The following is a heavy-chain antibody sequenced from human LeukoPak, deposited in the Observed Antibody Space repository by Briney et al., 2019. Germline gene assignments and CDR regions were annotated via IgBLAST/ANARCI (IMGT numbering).Heavy chain of an antibody. Sequence: GASVKVSCKASGGTFSSYAISWVRQAPGQGLEWMGGIIPIFGTANYAQKFQGRVTITADESTGTAYMELSSLRSEDTAVYYCARKPAAILSAFDIWGQGTMVTVSS. D-gene: IGHD2-2*01. CDR1: GGTFSSYA. J-gene: IGHJ3*02. V-gene: IGHV1-69*13. CDR3: ARKPAAILSAFDI. CDR2: IIPIFGTA.